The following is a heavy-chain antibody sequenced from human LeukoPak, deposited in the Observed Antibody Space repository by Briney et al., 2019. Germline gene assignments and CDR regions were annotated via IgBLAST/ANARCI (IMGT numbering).Heavy chain of an antibody. D-gene: IGHD3-10*01. Sequence: GGSLRLSCAASGFTVSSNYMSWVRQAPGKGLEWVSVIYSGGSTYYADSVKGRFTISRDSSKNTLYLQMNNLRAEDTAVYYCASGSVSYRTPYYYMDVWGKGTTVTVSS. CDR3: ASGSVSYRTPYYYMDV. CDR1: GFTVSSNY. CDR2: IYSGGST. J-gene: IGHJ6*03. V-gene: IGHV3-53*01.